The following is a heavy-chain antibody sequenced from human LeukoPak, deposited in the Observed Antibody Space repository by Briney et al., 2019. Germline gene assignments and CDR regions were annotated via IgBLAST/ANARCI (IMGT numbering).Heavy chain of an antibody. D-gene: IGHD6-6*01. CDR1: GFSFRDAW. CDR2: IRSIGDGGTT. Sequence: GGSLRLSCAASGFSFRDAWMSWVRQAPGKGLERVGHIRSIGDGGTTDYAAAMKGIFTLSRDTSRNMFYLQMNNLKTEDTAVYYCTPDGGLASRPPFDLWGQGTLVNGSS. V-gene: IGHV3-15*01. J-gene: IGHJ5*01. CDR3: TPDGGLASRPPFDL.